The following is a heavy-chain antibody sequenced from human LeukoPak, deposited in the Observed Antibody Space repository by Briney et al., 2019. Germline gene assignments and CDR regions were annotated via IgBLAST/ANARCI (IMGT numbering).Heavy chain of an antibody. D-gene: IGHD2-21*02. CDR1: GGSFSGYY. J-gene: IGHJ4*02. CDR2: INHSGST. CDR3: ARGRGLHIVVVTASFRGNFDY. V-gene: IGHV4-34*01. Sequence: SETLSLTCAVYGGSFSGYYWGWIRQPPGKGLEWIGEINHSGSTNYNPSLKSRVTISVDTSKNQFSLKLSSVTAADTAVYYCARGRGLHIVVVTASFRGNFDYWGQGTLVTVSS.